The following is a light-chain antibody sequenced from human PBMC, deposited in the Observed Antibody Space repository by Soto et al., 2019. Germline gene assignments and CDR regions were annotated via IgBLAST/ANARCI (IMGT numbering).Light chain of an antibody. J-gene: IGLJ1*01. CDR2: EGS. Sequence: QSALTQPASVSLSPGQSITISFTGTSSDVGSYNLVSWYQQHPGKAPKLMIYEGSKRPSGVSNRFSGSKSGNTDSLTISGLQAEDEADYYCCSYAGSRVFGTGTKVTVL. V-gene: IGLV2-23*01. CDR3: CSYAGSRV. CDR1: SSDVGSYNL.